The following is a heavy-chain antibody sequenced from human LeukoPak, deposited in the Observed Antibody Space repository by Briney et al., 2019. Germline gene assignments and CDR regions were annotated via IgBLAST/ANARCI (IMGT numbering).Heavy chain of an antibody. V-gene: IGHV3-9*01. CDR2: ISWNSGSI. CDR3: AKGETYYDFWSGYSAPFYFDY. J-gene: IGHJ4*02. CDR1: GFTFDDYV. D-gene: IGHD3-3*01. Sequence: GGSLRLSCAASGFTFDDYVMHWVRQAPGKGLEWVSGISWNSGSIGYADSVKGRFTISRDNSKNTLYLQMNSLRAEDTAVYYCAKGETYYDFWSGYSAPFYFDYWGQGTLVTVSS.